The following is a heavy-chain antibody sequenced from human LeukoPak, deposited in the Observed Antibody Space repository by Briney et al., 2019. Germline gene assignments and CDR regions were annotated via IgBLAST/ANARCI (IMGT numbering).Heavy chain of an antibody. CDR2: IKQDGSES. J-gene: IGHJ4*02. V-gene: IGHV3-7*01. D-gene: IGHD2-8*01. CDR1: GFNFGTYW. Sequence: PGGSLRLSCEASGFNFGTYWMSWVRQAPGKGLEWVANIKQDGSESHYVDSVKGRFIISRENAKTSLYLQMNSLRAEDTAVYYCARFTNEVEYAIERGFEYWGQGTLVTVSS. CDR3: ARFTNEVEYAIERGFEY.